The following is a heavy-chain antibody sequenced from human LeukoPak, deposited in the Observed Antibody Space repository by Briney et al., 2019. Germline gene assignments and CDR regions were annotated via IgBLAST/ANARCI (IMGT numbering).Heavy chain of an antibody. CDR1: GYTFTSYG. J-gene: IGHJ4*02. Sequence: GASVKVSCKASGYTFTSYGISWVRQAPGQGLEWMGWISAYNGNTNYAQKLQGRVTMTTDTSTSTAYMELRSLRSDDTAVYYCARFSYYYDSSGYSLAYFDYWGQGTLVTVSS. CDR2: ISAYNGNT. V-gene: IGHV1-18*01. D-gene: IGHD3-22*01. CDR3: ARFSYYYDSSGYSLAYFDY.